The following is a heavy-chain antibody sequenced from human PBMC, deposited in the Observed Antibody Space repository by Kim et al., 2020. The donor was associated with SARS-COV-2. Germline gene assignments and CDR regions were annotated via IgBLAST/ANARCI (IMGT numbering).Heavy chain of an antibody. D-gene: IGHD6-19*01. V-gene: IGHV3-9*01. Sequence: YADSVQGRFTSSRDNAKNLLFLEMNNLTVEDTGLYYCAKIIQPAVGAFDLWGQGTRVTVSS. CDR3: AKIIQPAVGAFDL. J-gene: IGHJ3*01.